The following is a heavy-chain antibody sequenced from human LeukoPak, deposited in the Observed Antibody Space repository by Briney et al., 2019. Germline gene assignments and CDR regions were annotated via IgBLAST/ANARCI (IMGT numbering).Heavy chain of an antibody. Sequence: GGPLRLSCAASGFTFDDYAMHWVRQSPGKGLEWVSLISWDGGSTYYADSVKGRFTISRDNSKNSLYLQMNSLRTEDTALYYCAKDATYDYVWGTVSFDYWGQGTLVTVSS. CDR3: AKDATYDYVWGTVSFDY. V-gene: IGHV3-43*02. CDR1: GFTFDDYA. D-gene: IGHD3-16*01. CDR2: ISWDGGST. J-gene: IGHJ4*02.